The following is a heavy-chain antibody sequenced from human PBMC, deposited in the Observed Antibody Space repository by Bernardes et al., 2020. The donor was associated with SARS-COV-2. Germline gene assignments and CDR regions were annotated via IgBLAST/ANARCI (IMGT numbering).Heavy chain of an antibody. CDR2: FSGGAGGT. V-gene: IGHV3-23*01. CDR1: GFTFSSYA. CDR3: ARDVVGKDDL. Sequence: GGSLRLSCAASGFTFSSYAISWVRQAPGKGLEWVSSFSGGAGGTYYADSVKGRFTISRDNDKDTLFLQMNSLRAEDTAIYYCARDVVGKDDLWGQGTLVTVSS. D-gene: IGHD2-15*01. J-gene: IGHJ5*02.